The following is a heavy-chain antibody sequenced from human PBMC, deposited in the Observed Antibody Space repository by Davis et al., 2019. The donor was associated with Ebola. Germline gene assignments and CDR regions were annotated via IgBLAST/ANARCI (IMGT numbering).Heavy chain of an antibody. Sequence: AASVKVSCKASGYAFTSYDINWVRQATGQGLEWMGWMNPNSGNTGYVERFQGRVTMSRNTSISTAYMELSSLRSEDTAVYYCVRSGVRGYYNGMDVWGQGTTVTVSS. V-gene: IGHV1-8*01. CDR3: VRSGVRGYYNGMDV. J-gene: IGHJ6*02. CDR1: GYAFTSYD. D-gene: IGHD1-14*01. CDR2: MNPNSGNT.